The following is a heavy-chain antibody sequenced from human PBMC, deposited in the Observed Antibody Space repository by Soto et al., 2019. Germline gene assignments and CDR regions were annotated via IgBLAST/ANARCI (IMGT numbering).Heavy chain of an antibody. D-gene: IGHD6-6*01. Sequence: GGSLRLSCAASGFTFDDYAMHWVRQAPGKGLEWVSGISWNSGSIGYADSVKGRFTISRDNAKNSLYLQMNSLRAEDTALYYCAKDIDLGSSSSLIDYWGQGTLVTVSS. CDR1: GFTFDDYA. V-gene: IGHV3-9*01. CDR2: ISWNSGSI. J-gene: IGHJ4*02. CDR3: AKDIDLGSSSSLIDY.